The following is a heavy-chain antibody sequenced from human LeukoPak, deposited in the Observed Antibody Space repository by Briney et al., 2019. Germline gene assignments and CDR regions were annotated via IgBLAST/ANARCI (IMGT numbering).Heavy chain of an antibody. CDR3: ARSAESSSWVEFDY. CDR2: INPNSGGT. J-gene: IGHJ4*02. CDR1: GYTFTGYY. V-gene: IGHV1-2*02. Sequence: GASVKVSCKASGYTFTGYYMHWVRQAPGQGLEWMGWINPNSGGTNYAQKFQGRVTMTRDTSISTAYMELSRLRSDDTAVYYCARSAESSSWVEFDYWGQGTLVTVSS. D-gene: IGHD6-13*01.